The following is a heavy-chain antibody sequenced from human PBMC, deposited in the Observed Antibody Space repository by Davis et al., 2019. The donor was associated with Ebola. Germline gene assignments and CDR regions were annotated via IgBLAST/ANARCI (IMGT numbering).Heavy chain of an antibody. CDR1: GFSFGDYA. CDR2: ISWDSGSK. D-gene: IGHD3-3*02. CDR3: VKRGPRHFRYFDL. Sequence: GGSLRLSCAASGFSFGDYAIHWVRQDPGKGLEWVSGISWDSGSKVYADSVKGRFTISRDNAKNSVHLQVNSLRPEDTALYYCVKRGPRHFRYFDLWGRGTLVTVSS. V-gene: IGHV3-9*01. J-gene: IGHJ2*01.